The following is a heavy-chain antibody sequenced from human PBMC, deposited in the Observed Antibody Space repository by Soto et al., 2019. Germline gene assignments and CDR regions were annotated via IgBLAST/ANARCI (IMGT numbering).Heavy chain of an antibody. Sequence: HPGGSLRLSCAASGFTFSSYAMHWVRQAPGKGLEWVAVISYDGSNKYYADSVKGRFTISRDNSKNTLYLQMNSLRAEDTAVYYCARDEPSSWYNEKDDYWGQGTLVTVSS. V-gene: IGHV3-30-3*01. CDR1: GFTFSSYA. D-gene: IGHD6-13*01. J-gene: IGHJ4*02. CDR3: ARDEPSSWYNEKDDY. CDR2: ISYDGSNK.